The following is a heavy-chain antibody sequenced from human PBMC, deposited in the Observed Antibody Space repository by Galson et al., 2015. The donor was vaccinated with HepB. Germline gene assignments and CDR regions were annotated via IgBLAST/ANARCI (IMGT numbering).Heavy chain of an antibody. J-gene: IGHJ3*01. Sequence: SLRLSCAASGFTFSSYGMHWVRQAPGKGLEWVTVISYDGSNKYYADSVKGRFTISRDNSKNTLYLQMNSLRTEDTAVYYCARNGGWELLHPDAFDLWGQGTMVTVSS. D-gene: IGHD1-26*01. CDR2: ISYDGSNK. CDR1: GFTFSSYG. CDR3: ARNGGWELLHPDAFDL. V-gene: IGHV3-30*03.